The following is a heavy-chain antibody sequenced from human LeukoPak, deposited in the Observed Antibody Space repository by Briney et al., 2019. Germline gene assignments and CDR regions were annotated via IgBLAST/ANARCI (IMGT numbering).Heavy chain of an antibody. CDR2: IIPIFGTA. J-gene: IGHJ3*02. V-gene: IGHV1-69*13. CDR1: GGTFSSYA. Sequence: SVKVSCKASGGTFSSYAISWVRQAPGQGLEWMGGIIPIFGTANYAQKFQGRVTITADESTSTAYMELSSLRSEDTAVYYCARGRYYYDSSGYYRIADIWGQGTMVTVSS. D-gene: IGHD3-22*01. CDR3: ARGRYYYDSSGYYRIADI.